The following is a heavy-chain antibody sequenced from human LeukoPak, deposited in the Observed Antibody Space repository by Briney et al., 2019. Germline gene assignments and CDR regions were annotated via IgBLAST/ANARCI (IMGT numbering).Heavy chain of an antibody. Sequence: GGSLRLSCAASGFTVSSNYMSWVRQAPGKGLEWVSVIYSGGSTYYADSVKGRFTISRDNSKNTLYLQMNSLRAEDTAVYYCARDPDYYDSSGHGGYWGQGTLVTVSS. D-gene: IGHD3-22*01. V-gene: IGHV3-66*01. CDR1: GFTVSSNY. J-gene: IGHJ4*02. CDR3: ARDPDYYDSSGHGGY. CDR2: IYSGGST.